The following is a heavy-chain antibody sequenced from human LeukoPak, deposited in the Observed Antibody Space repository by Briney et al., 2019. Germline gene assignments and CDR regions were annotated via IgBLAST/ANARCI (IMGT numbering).Heavy chain of an antibody. CDR2: INPNSGGT. CDR1: GYTLAGYY. D-gene: IGHD1-14*01. V-gene: IGHV1-2*02. CDR3: ARESGTTYNWFDP. J-gene: IGHJ5*02. Sequence: ASVKVSCQASGYTLAGYYMHWVRQAPGQGLEWMGWINPNSGGTNYAQKFQGRVTMTRDTSISTAYMELSRLRSDDTAVYYCARESGTTYNWFDPWGQGTLVTVSS.